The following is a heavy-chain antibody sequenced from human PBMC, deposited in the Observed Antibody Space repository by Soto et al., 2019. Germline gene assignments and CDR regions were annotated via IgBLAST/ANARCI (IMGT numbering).Heavy chain of an antibody. CDR2: ISSSSSYT. D-gene: IGHD3-22*01. CDR1: GFTFSDYY. V-gene: IGHV3-11*06. Sequence: QVQLVESGGGSVKPGGSLRLSCAASGFTFSDYYMSWIRQAPGKGLEWVSYISSSSSYTKYADSVKGRFTISRDNAKNSLYLQMNSLRAEDTAVYYCARDWYYYDSSGYYPHDAFEIWGQGTMVTVSS. J-gene: IGHJ3*02. CDR3: ARDWYYYDSSGYYPHDAFEI.